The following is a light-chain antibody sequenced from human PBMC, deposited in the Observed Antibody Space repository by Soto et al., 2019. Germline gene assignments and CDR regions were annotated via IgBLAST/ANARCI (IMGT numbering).Light chain of an antibody. CDR2: EDN. V-gene: IGLV6-57*02. CDR1: SGSIASNY. CDR3: QSYDRSKWV. J-gene: IGLJ3*02. Sequence: NFMLTQPHSVSESPGKTVTISCTGSSGSIASNYVQWYQQRPGSAPTTVIYEDNQRSSGGPDRFSGSIDSSSNSAAHTISGPKAEDEADYYRQSYDRSKWVFGGGTKLTVL.